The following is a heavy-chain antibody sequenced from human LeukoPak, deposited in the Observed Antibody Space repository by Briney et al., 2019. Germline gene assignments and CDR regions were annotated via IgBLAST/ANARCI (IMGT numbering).Heavy chain of an antibody. J-gene: IGHJ6*02. CDR1: GYTFTGYY. V-gene: IGHV1-2*02. CDR2: INPNSGGT. CDR3: ARVAYYDFRYGMDV. Sequence: ASVKVSCKASGYTFTGYYMHWVRQAPGQGLGWMGWINPNSGGTNYAQKFQGRVTMTRDTSISTAYMELSRLRSDDTAVYYCARVAYYDFRYGMDVWGQGTTVTVSS. D-gene: IGHD3-3*01.